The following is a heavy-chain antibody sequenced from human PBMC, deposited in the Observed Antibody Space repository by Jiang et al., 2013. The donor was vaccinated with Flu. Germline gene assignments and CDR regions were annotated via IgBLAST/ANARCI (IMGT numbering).Heavy chain of an antibody. CDR3: ARAGGMGYYDSSAYWYFDL. J-gene: IGHJ2*01. Sequence: VSSNSAAWNWIRQSPSRGLEWLGRTYYRSKWYNDYAVSVKSRITINPDTSKNQFSLQLNSVTPEDTAVYYCARAGGMGYYDSSAYWYFDLWGRGTLVTVSS. V-gene: IGHV6-1*01. CDR2: TYYRSKWYN. D-gene: IGHD3-22*01. CDR1: VSSNSAA.